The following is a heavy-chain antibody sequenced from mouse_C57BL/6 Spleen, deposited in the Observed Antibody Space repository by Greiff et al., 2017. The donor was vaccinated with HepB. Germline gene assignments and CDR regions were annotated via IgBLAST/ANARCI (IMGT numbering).Heavy chain of an antibody. CDR2: IYPSDSET. Sequence: VQLQQPGAELVRPGSSVKLSCKASGYTFTSYWMDWVKQRPGQGLEWIGNIYPSDSETHYNQKFKDKATLTVDKSSSTAYMQLSSLTSWDSAVYYCARSYGNYGYFDVWGTGTTVTVSS. D-gene: IGHD2-1*01. J-gene: IGHJ1*03. CDR3: ARSYGNYGYFDV. CDR1: GYTFTSYW. V-gene: IGHV1-61*01.